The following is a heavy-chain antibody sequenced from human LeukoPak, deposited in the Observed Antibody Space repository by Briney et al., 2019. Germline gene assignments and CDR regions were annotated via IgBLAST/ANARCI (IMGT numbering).Heavy chain of an antibody. J-gene: IGHJ4*02. Sequence: GGSLRLSCAASGFTFGSYSMSWVRQAPGKGLQWVSVISGTSGTKYYAESVEGRFTISRDNSKNMMYLQMNSLRAEDTAIYYCTRDERGAGRKFDSWGQGTLVTVSS. D-gene: IGHD6-19*01. CDR1: GFTFGSYS. V-gene: IGHV3-23*01. CDR3: TRDERGAGRKFDS. CDR2: ISGTSGTK.